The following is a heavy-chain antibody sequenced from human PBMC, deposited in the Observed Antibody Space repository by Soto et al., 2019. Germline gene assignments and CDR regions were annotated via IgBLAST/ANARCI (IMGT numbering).Heavy chain of an antibody. CDR2: ISYDGSNK. D-gene: IGHD5-18*01. CDR1: GFTFSSYA. V-gene: IGHV3-30-3*01. J-gene: IGHJ6*02. Sequence: PGGSLRLSCAASGFTFSSYAMHWVRQAPGKGLEWVAVISYDGSNKYYADSVKGRFTISRDNSKNTLYLQMNSLRAEDTAVYYCARDDVDTAMVSYYGMDVWGQGTTVTVSS. CDR3: ARDDVDTAMVSYYGMDV.